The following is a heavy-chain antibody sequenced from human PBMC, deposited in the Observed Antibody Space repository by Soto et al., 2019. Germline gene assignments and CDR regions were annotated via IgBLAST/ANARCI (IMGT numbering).Heavy chain of an antibody. D-gene: IGHD4-17*01. Sequence: GASVKVSCKASGGTFSSYAISWVRQAPGQGLEWMGGIIPIFGTANYAQKFQGRVTITADESTSTAYMELSSLRSEDTAVYYCAREGVDGDGEAYNWFDPWGQGTLVTVSS. CDR2: IIPIFGTA. V-gene: IGHV1-69*13. J-gene: IGHJ5*02. CDR1: GGTFSSYA. CDR3: AREGVDGDGEAYNWFDP.